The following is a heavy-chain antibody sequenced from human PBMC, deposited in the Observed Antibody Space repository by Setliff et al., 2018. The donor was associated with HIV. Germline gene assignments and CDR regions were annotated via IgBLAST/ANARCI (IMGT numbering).Heavy chain of an antibody. CDR3: VRTASTSWWGGHYYYYIDL. CDR1: GSTISGSNYV. D-gene: IGHD2-8*02. V-gene: IGHV4-39*01. CDR2: IHYSGST. Sequence: SQTLSLICTVSGSTISGSNYVWGWIRQTPRKGLEWIAPIHYSGSTYYNPSLESRVTISVDTSKNQFFLRLNSVSAADTAVYYCVRTASTSWWGGHYYYYIDLWGRGTTVNVSS. J-gene: IGHJ6*03.